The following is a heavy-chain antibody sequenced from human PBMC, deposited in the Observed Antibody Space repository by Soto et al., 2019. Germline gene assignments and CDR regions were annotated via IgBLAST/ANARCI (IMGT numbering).Heavy chain of an antibody. CDR1: GFTFRNYA. V-gene: IGHV3-23*01. Sequence: GGSLRLSCAAAGFTFRNYAMSWVRQSPGKGLEWVSAISRSGGTSYYADSVKGRFTISRDNAKNTLYLQMDNLRAEDTAVYYCARGDCSAAGCYIHYYYGMDVWGQGTTVTVSS. CDR3: ARGDCSAAGCYIHYYYGMDV. J-gene: IGHJ6*02. CDR2: ISRSGGTS. D-gene: IGHD2-2*02.